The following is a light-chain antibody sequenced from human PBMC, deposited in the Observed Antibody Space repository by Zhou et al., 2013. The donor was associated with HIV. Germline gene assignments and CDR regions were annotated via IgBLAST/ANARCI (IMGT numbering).Light chain of an antibody. CDR2: DAS. J-gene: IGKJ5*01. CDR3: QHYGSSPPVT. CDR1: QSLNNY. V-gene: IGKV3-20*01. Sequence: EIVLTQSPAILSLSPGERATLSCRASQSLNNYLAWYQQKPGQAPRLLIYDASSRATGIPDRFSGTGSGTDFTLTISRLEAEDFAVYYCQHYGSSPPVTFGQGTRLEIK.